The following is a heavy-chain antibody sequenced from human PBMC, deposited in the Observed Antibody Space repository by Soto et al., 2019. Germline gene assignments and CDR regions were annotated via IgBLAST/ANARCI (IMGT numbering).Heavy chain of an antibody. CDR2: IYYSGST. CDR1: WWSGGGGGYY. V-gene: IGHV4-61*08. J-gene: IGHJ4*02. D-gene: IGHD2-21*02. CDR3: ARVVTAKFDY. Sequence: ASGTHCPTCTVAWWSGGGGGYYWGWIRQPPGKGLEWIGYIYYSGSTNYNPSLKSRVTISVDTSKNQFSLKLSSVTAADTAVYYCARVVTAKFDYWGQGTLVTVSS.